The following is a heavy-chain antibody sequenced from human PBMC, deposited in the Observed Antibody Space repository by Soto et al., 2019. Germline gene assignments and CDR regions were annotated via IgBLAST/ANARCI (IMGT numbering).Heavy chain of an antibody. CDR3: ARGQEGVVATH. CDR1: GGSLSGYY. CDR2: IKDGGRT. V-gene: IGHV4-34*01. Sequence: QVQLQQWGAGLLKPSETLSLNCAVNGGSLSGYYWSWIRQPPGKGLEWIGEIKDGGRTNYSPSLKSXDTTSXXTSNNQFSLRLYSVTAADTGVYYCARGQEGVVATHWDQGTLVTVSS. J-gene: IGHJ4*02. D-gene: IGHD5-12*01.